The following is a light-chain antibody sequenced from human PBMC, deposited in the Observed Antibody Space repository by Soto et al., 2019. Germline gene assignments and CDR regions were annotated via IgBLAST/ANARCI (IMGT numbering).Light chain of an antibody. Sequence: IVMTQSPLSLPVTPGEPASISCRSSQSLLHSNGNTYLDWYLQKPGQAPQLLIYLVSNRASGVPDRFSGSGSGKDCTLKISRVEAEDVGVYYCRQSLQTWAFGQGTKVEIK. CDR3: RQSLQTWA. CDR2: LVS. V-gene: IGKV2-28*01. J-gene: IGKJ1*01. CDR1: QSLLHSNGNTY.